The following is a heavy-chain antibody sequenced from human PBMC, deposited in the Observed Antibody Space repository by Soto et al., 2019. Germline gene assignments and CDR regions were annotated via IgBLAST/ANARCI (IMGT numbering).Heavy chain of an antibody. Sequence: QVQLVESGGGVVQPGRSLRLSCAASGFTFSSYGMHWVRQAPGKGLEWVAVIWYDGSNKYYADSVKGRFTISRDNSRNTLYLQMNSLRAEDTAVYYCARDPSVLVPAATSCDYWGQGTLVTVSS. CDR3: ARDPSVLVPAATSCDY. CDR2: IWYDGSNK. J-gene: IGHJ4*02. CDR1: GFTFSSYG. V-gene: IGHV3-33*01. D-gene: IGHD2-2*01.